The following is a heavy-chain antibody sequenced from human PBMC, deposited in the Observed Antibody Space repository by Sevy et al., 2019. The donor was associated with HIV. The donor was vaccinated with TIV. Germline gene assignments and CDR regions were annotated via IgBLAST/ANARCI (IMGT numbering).Heavy chain of an antibody. J-gene: IGHJ4*02. CDR2: ISGSGNTI. CDR1: GFIFSDYY. V-gene: IGHV3-11*01. Sequence: GGSLRLSCAASGFIFSDYYMSWIRQAPGKGLEWVSYISGSGNTIYYTDSVKGRFTISRDNAKDSLYLQMNSLRAEDTTVYYCAKKFDYYDSSGPGGLDYWGQGTLVTVSS. D-gene: IGHD3-22*01. CDR3: AKKFDYYDSSGPGGLDY.